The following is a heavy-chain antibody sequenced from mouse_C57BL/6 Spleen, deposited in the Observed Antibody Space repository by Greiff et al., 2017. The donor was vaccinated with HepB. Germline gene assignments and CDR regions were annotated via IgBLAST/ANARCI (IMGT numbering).Heavy chain of an antibody. J-gene: IGHJ3*01. V-gene: IGHV1-64*01. CDR1: GYTFTSYW. CDR3: ELRRDSNWDFAY. Sequence: QVQLQQPGAELVKPGASVKLSCKASGYTFTSYWMHWVKQRPGQGLEWIGMIHPNSGSTNYNEKFKSKATLTVDKSSSTAYMQLSSLTSEDSAVYYCELRRDSNWDFAYWGQGTLVTVSA. CDR2: IHPNSGST. D-gene: IGHD4-1*01.